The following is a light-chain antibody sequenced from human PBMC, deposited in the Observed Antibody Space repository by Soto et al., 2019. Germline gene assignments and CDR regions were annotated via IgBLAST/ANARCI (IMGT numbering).Light chain of an antibody. CDR2: DAS. Sequence: EIVLTQSPATLSLSPGERATLSCRASQSVSSYLAWYQQKPGLAPRLLIYDASNRATGIPARFSGSGSGTDFTLTISSLEPEDFAVYYCQQRSNWPPYTFGQRTKLEIK. J-gene: IGKJ2*01. CDR3: QQRSNWPPYT. V-gene: IGKV3-11*01. CDR1: QSVSSY.